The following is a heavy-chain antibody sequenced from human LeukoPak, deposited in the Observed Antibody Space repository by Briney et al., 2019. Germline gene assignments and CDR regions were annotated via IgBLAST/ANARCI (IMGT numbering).Heavy chain of an antibody. J-gene: IGHJ4*02. D-gene: IGHD5-18*01. CDR3: ATVGGYSYGDPLDY. CDR2: MSPNSGDT. V-gene: IGHV1-8*01. CDR1: GYTFTSYD. Sequence: ASVKVSCKASGYTFTSYDFNWVRQATGQRPEWMGWMSPNSGDTGYAQKFQDRVTMTRNTSISTAYMELSSLRSDDTAVYYCATVGGYSYGDPLDYWGQGTLVTVSS.